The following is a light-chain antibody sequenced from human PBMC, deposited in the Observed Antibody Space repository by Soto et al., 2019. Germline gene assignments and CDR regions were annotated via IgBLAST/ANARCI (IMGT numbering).Light chain of an antibody. Sequence: QSVLTQPASVSGSPRQSITISCIGTSSDVGGYNYVSWYQQHPGKAPKLMIYDVSNRPSGVSNRFSGSKSGNTASLTISGLQAEDEADYYCSSYSSSGTLVFGGGTKLTVL. CDR1: SSDVGGYNY. CDR2: DVS. J-gene: IGLJ2*01. V-gene: IGLV2-14*03. CDR3: SSYSSSGTLV.